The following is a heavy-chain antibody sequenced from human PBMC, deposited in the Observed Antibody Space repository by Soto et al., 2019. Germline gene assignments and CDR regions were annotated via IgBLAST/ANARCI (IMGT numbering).Heavy chain of an antibody. CDR1: GFTFSSYA. CDR3: AREDGGASSDFWSGYRSKAWGN. Sequence: QVQLVESGGGVVQPGRSLRLSCAASGFTFSSYAMHWVRQAPGKGLAWVAVISYDGSNKYYADSVKGRFTISRDNSKNTLYLQMNSLRAEDTAVYYCAREDGGASSDFWSGYRSKAWGNWGQGTLVTVSS. V-gene: IGHV3-30-3*01. J-gene: IGHJ4*02. D-gene: IGHD3-3*01. CDR2: ISYDGSNK.